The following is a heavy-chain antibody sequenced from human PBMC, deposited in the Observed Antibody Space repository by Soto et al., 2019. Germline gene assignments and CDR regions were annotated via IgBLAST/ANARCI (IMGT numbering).Heavy chain of an antibody. CDR3: AKDAITMVRGVISYYGMDV. J-gene: IGHJ6*02. D-gene: IGHD3-10*01. CDR2: ISWNSGSM. Sequence: EVQLVESGGGLVQPGRSLRLSCAASGFTFDDYAMHWVRQAPGKGLEWVSGISWNSGSMGYADSVKGRFTISRDNAKNSLYLQMNSLRAEDTALYYCAKDAITMVRGVISYYGMDVWGQGTTVTVSS. CDR1: GFTFDDYA. V-gene: IGHV3-9*01.